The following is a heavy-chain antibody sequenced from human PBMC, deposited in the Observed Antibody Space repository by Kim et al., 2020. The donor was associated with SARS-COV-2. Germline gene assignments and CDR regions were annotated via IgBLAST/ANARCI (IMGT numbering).Heavy chain of an antibody. V-gene: IGHV3-23*01. Sequence: GGSLRLSCAASGFNFNSYAMSWVRQAPGKGLEWVSTLSGNGAVPYYPDSVKGRFTISRDNSKNTLYVQLNSLRVEDTAVYYCTRLSPIESSGSFDSWGQGTLVTVSS. CDR1: GFNFNSYA. J-gene: IGHJ4*02. CDR3: TRLSPIESSGSFDS. CDR2: LSGNGAVP. D-gene: IGHD6-19*01.